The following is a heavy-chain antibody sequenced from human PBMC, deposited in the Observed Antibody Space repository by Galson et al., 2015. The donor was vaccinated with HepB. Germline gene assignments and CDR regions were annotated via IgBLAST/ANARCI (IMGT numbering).Heavy chain of an antibody. Sequence: TLSLTCTVSGGSISSGSYYWSWIRQPAGKGLEWVGRFYTSGTINYNPSLKSRVTLSVDTSKNQFSLKLSSVTAADTAVYYCARATRHSSSYYRDAFDIWGQGTMVTVSS. J-gene: IGHJ3*02. V-gene: IGHV4-61*02. CDR3: ARATRHSSSYYRDAFDI. CDR1: GGSISSGSYY. D-gene: IGHD6-13*01. CDR2: FYTSGTI.